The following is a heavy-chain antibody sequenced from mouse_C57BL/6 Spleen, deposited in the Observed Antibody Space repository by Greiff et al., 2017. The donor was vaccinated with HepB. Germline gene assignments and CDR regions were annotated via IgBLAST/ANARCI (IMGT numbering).Heavy chain of an antibody. Sequence: EVQLQQSGPELVKPGASVKISCKASGYSSTDYNMNWVKPGNGKSLEWIGVINPNYGTTSYNQKFKGKATLTVDQSSSTAYMQLNSLTSEDSAVYYCARGGDYDGDYAMDYWGQGTSVTVSS. CDR1: GYSSTDYN. D-gene: IGHD2-4*01. V-gene: IGHV1-39*01. CDR3: ARGGDYDGDYAMDY. CDR2: INPNYGTT. J-gene: IGHJ4*01.